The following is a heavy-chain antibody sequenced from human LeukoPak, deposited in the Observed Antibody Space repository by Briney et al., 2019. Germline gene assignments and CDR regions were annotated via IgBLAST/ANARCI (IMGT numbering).Heavy chain of an antibody. J-gene: IGHJ4*02. Sequence: GGSLRLSCAASGFTFSTYWMTWVRQTPGKGLEWVSSITSRNTDIYYADSVKGRFTISRDIAKNSLYLQMNSLRVEDTAVYYCARDNSGTYRVFDLWGQGTLVIVSS. V-gene: IGHV3-21*01. CDR3: ARDNSGTYRVFDL. D-gene: IGHD1-26*01. CDR2: ITSRNTDI. CDR1: GFTFSTYW.